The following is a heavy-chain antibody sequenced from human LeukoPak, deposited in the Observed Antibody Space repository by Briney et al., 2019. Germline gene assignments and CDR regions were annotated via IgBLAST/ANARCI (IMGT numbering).Heavy chain of an antibody. CDR3: ARDRSGGEFDY. CDR1: GYTFTSYG. D-gene: IGHD3-10*01. V-gene: IGHV1-3*02. Sequence: ASVKVSCKASGYTFTSYGISWVRQAPGQGLEWMGWSNAGNGNTKYSQEFQGRVTITRDTSASTAYMELSSLRSEDMAVYYCARDRSGGEFDYWGQGTLVTVSS. J-gene: IGHJ4*02. CDR2: SNAGNGNT.